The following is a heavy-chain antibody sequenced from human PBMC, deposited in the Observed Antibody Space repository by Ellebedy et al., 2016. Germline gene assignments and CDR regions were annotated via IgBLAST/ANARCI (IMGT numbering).Heavy chain of an antibody. J-gene: IGHJ3*02. V-gene: IGHV1-69*04. Sequence: SVKVSCXASGGTFISYAISWVRQAPGQGLEWMGRIIPILGIANYAQKFQGRVTITADKSTSTAYMELSSLRSEDTAVYYCARDRLDSSWNFDIWGQGTMVTVSS. D-gene: IGHD3-22*01. CDR2: IIPILGIA. CDR3: ARDRLDSSWNFDI. CDR1: GGTFISYA.